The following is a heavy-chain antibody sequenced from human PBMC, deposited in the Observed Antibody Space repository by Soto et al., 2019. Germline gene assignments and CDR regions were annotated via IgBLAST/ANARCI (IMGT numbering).Heavy chain of an antibody. Sequence: SATQSLSKAFSGGSCTSNDGLPWINPHPGQGLEWIGEIYRTGSTNYNPSLKSRVTISLDKSENQFSLKVTSLTAADTAVYYCARDMHAGFTHYFDPWGQRTPVTVSS. J-gene: IGHJ5*02. CDR2: IYRTGST. CDR1: GGSCTSNDG. D-gene: IGHD1-26*01. CDR3: ARDMHAGFTHYFDP. V-gene: IGHV4-4*02.